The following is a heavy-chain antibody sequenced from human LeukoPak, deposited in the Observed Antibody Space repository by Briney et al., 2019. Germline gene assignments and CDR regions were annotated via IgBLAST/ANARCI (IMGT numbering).Heavy chain of an antibody. V-gene: IGHV1-2*02. Sequence: VSVKVSCKASGYTFTGYYMHWVRQAPGQGLEWMGWINPNSGGTNYAQKFQGRVTMTRDTSISTAYMELSRLRSDDTAVYYCAKVQPGDIVVVPAAVNFDYWGQGTLVTVSS. CDR2: INPNSGGT. CDR1: GYTFTGYY. D-gene: IGHD2-2*01. CDR3: AKVQPGDIVVVPAAVNFDY. J-gene: IGHJ4*02.